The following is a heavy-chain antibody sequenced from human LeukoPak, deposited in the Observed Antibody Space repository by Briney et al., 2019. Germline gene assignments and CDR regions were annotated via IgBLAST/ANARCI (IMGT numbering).Heavy chain of an antibody. Sequence: GGSLRLSCAASGFTVSSNYMSWVRQAPGKGLEWVSVIYSGGSTCYADSVKGRFTISRDNAKNSLYLQMNSLRAEDTAVYYCARSPNAALEDINFDYWGQGTLVTVSS. CDR3: ARSPNAALEDINFDY. CDR1: GFTVSSNY. V-gene: IGHV3-53*01. J-gene: IGHJ4*02. CDR2: IYSGGST. D-gene: IGHD3-3*01.